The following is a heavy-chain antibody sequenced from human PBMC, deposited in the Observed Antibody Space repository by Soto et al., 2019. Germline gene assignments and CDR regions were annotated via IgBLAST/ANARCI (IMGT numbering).Heavy chain of an antibody. CDR1: GGSISSGGYY. Sequence: QVQLQESGPGLVKPSQTLSLTCTVSGGSISSGGYYWSWIRQHPGKGLEWIGYIYYSGSTYYNPSLKSRVTISVYTSKNQFSLKLSSVTAADTAVYYCARDDTVTYDMDVWGQGTTVTVSS. V-gene: IGHV4-31*03. J-gene: IGHJ6*02. CDR3: ARDDTVTYDMDV. CDR2: IYYSGST. D-gene: IGHD4-17*01.